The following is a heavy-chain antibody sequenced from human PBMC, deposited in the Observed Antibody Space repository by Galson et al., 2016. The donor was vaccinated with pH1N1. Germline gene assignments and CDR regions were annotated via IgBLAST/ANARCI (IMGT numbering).Heavy chain of an antibody. CDR1: GFTLGDFY. Sequence: LRLSCAASGFTLGDFYMDWVRQAPGKGLEWVGRITKRPEGYTTQDAASVRGRFIISREDSKDLLYLQMNSLTTEATAVYYCTRENHHKFDYWGQGTLVTVSS. J-gene: IGHJ4*02. CDR2: ITKRPEGYTT. CDR3: TRENHHKFDY. V-gene: IGHV3-72*01.